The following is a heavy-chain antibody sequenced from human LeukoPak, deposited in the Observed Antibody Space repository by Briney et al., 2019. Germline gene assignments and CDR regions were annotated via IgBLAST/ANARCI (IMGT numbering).Heavy chain of an antibody. Sequence: ASVKVSCKASGYTFTSYDINLVRQATGQGLEWMGWMNPNSGNTGYAQKFQGRVTMTRNTSISTAYMELSSLRSEDTAVYYCVAQGYNWNAYESLGYFDYWGQGTLVTVPS. CDR3: VAQGYNWNAYESLGYFDY. J-gene: IGHJ4*02. D-gene: IGHD1-20*01. CDR1: GYTFTSYD. V-gene: IGHV1-8*01. CDR2: MNPNSGNT.